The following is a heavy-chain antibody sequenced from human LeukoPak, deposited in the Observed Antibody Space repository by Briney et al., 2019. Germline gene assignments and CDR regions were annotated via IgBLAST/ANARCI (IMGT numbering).Heavy chain of an antibody. CDR2: INPNSGGT. CDR3: ARDVVVAAPGYYMDV. Sequence: ASVKVSCKASGYTFTGYYMHWVREAPGQGLEWMGWINPNSGGTNYAQKFQGRVTMTRDTSISAAYMELSRLSSDDTAVYYCARDVVVAAPGYYMDVWGKGTTVTVSS. CDR1: GYTFTGYY. J-gene: IGHJ6*03. V-gene: IGHV1-2*02. D-gene: IGHD2-15*01.